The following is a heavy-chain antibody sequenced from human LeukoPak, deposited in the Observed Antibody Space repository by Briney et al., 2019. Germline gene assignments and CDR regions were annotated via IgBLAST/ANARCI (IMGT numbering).Heavy chain of an antibody. Sequence: GGSLRISCAASGFTFSSYATTWVRQAPGEGLEWVSGISGSGGSTYYTDSVKGRFTISRDNSKNTLHLQMSSLRAEDTALYYCVKDRCDRTTCPEVWGQGTLVTVSS. CDR2: ISGSGGST. CDR3: VKDRCDRTTCPEV. D-gene: IGHD2-2*01. CDR1: GFTFSSYA. J-gene: IGHJ4*02. V-gene: IGHV3-23*01.